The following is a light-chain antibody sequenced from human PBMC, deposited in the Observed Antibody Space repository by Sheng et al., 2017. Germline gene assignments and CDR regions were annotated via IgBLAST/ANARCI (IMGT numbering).Light chain of an antibody. V-gene: IGKV3-15*01. J-gene: IGKJ1*01. CDR2: SAS. CDR3: QQYNNWPRT. Sequence: EMVMAQSPVTLSVSPGERATLSCRASQTVSSNLAWYQQKPGQAPRLLIYSASTRATGIPARFSGSGSGTEFTLTISSLQSEDFGVYYCQQYNNWPRTFGQGTKVE. CDR1: QTVSSN.